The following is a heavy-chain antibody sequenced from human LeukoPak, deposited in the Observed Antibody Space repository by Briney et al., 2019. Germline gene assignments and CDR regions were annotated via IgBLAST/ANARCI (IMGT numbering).Heavy chain of an antibody. D-gene: IGHD2-2*01. CDR3: ALRYCTSTSCYPYFDY. V-gene: IGHV3-74*01. CDR1: GFTFNNYW. Sequence: GGSLRLSCAASGFTFNNYWMHWVRQAPGKGLVWVSRINNDGSSTNYADSVKGRFTTSRDNAKNTLYLQMNSLRAEDTAVYYCALRYCTSTSCYPYFDYWGEGTVVTVSS. J-gene: IGHJ4*02. CDR2: INNDGSST.